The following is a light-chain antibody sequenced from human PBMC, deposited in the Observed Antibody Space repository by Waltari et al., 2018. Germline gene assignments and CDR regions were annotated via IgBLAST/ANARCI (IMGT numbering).Light chain of an antibody. CDR3: AGWDDSLNGWV. V-gene: IGLV1-44*01. J-gene: IGLJ3*02. CDR1: SSHIGFNT. Sequence: QSVLTQPPSASGTPGQRVTISCSGTSSHIGFNTVSWYQQVPGTAPKLLIYTDNQRPSGVPDRFSGSKSGSSASLAISGLQSEDEADYYCAGWDDSLNGWVFGGGTKVTVV. CDR2: TDN.